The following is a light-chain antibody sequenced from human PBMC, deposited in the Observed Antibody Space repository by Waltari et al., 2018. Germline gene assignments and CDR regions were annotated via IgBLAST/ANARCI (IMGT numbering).Light chain of an antibody. CDR3: QQYYSIPYT. CDR2: WAS. CDR1: RSVLYSSNNKNY. V-gene: IGKV4-1*01. Sequence: DIVMTQSPDSLAVSLGERATINFKSSRSVLYSSNNKNYLAWYQQKPGQPPKLLIYWASTRESGVPDRFSGSGSGTDFTLTISSLQAEDVAVYYCQQYYSIPYTFGPGTKLEIK. J-gene: IGKJ2*01.